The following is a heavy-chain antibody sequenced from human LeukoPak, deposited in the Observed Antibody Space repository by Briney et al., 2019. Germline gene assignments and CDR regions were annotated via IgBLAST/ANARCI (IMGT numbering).Heavy chain of an antibody. CDR2: IYSGGST. D-gene: IGHD3-22*01. V-gene: IGHV3-53*05. CDR3: AKEGSYYDSSGYYHGGFDY. Sequence: GGSLRLSCAASGFTVSSNYMSWVRQAPGKGLEWVSVIYSGGSTYYADSVKGRFTISRDNSKNTLYLQMNSLRAEDTAVYYCAKEGSYYDSSGYYHGGFDYWGQGTLVTVSS. J-gene: IGHJ4*02. CDR1: GFTVSSNY.